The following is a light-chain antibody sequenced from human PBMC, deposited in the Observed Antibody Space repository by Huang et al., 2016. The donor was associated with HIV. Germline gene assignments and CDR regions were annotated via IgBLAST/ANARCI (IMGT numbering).Light chain of an antibody. CDR1: QRISTW. CDR3: QNQWT. V-gene: IGKV1-5*03. Sequence: DIQVTQSPSTLSAFVGDRVNITCRTSQRISTWLAWYQQRPGKAPNLLISKASNLETWVPSRFSGDGSGTEFTLTINGLQPDDLATYYCQNQWTFGQGTKVEIK. J-gene: IGKJ1*01. CDR2: KAS.